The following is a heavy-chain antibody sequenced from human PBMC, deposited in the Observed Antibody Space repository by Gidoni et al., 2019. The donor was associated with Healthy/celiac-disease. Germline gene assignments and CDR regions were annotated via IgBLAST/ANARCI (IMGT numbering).Heavy chain of an antibody. CDR2: ISSSSSYT. Sequence: VQLVASGAGLVKPGGSLRLSCAASGFTFSHYYMSWIRQAPGKGVEWVSYISSSSSYTNSADSVKGRFTISRDNAKNSLYLQMNSLRAEDTAVYYCARGGQQWLDVGVFDYWGQGTLVTVSS. V-gene: IGHV3-11*05. J-gene: IGHJ4*02. D-gene: IGHD6-19*01. CDR1: GFTFSHYY. CDR3: ARGGQQWLDVGVFDY.